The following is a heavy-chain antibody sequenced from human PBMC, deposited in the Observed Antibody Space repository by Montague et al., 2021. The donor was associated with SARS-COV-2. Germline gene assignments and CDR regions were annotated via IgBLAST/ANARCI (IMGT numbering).Heavy chain of an antibody. J-gene: IGHJ4*02. Sequence: SLRLSCAASGFSFNSYWMHWVRQAPGKGLVWVSRICSDGTTRGYADSVKGRFTISRDNAKNTVDMVMDSLRADDTAVYYCARGGSSWYSVIEYWGQGTLVAVSS. CDR3: ARGGSSWYSVIEY. V-gene: IGHV3-74*01. D-gene: IGHD6-13*01. CDR1: GFSFNSYW. CDR2: ICSDGTTR.